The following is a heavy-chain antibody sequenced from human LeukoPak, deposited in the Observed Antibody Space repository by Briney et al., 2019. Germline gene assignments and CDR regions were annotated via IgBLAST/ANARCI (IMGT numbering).Heavy chain of an antibody. V-gene: IGHV3-49*03. CDR1: GFTFGDYA. J-gene: IGHJ4*02. Sequence: GGSLRLSCTASGFTFGDYAMSRFRQAPGKGLEWVSFIRSKAYGGTTEYAVSVKGRFTISRDDSKSIAYLQMNSLKTEDTAVYYCTRGIREGYFDYWGQGTLVTVSS. CDR2: IRSKAYGGTT. CDR3: TRGIREGYFDY. D-gene: IGHD1-26*01.